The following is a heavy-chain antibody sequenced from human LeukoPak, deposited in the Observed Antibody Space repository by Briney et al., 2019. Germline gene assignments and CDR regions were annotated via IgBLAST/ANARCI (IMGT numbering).Heavy chain of an antibody. CDR3: AKDPAYCGGDCYSLGAFDI. Sequence: PGGSLRLSCAASGFTFSSYAVSWVRQAPGKGLEWVSAISGSGGSTYYADSVKGRFTISRDNSKNTLYLQMNSLRAEDTAVYYCAKDPAYCGGDCYSLGAFDIWGQGTMVTVSS. CDR2: ISGSGGST. CDR1: GFTFSSYA. J-gene: IGHJ3*02. V-gene: IGHV3-23*01. D-gene: IGHD2-21*02.